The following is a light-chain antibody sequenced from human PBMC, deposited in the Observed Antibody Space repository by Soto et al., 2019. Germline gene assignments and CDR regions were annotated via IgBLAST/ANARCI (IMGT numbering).Light chain of an antibody. CDR2: DVS. Sequence: QSALTQPASVSGSPGQSITISCTGTSSDVGGYNYVSWYQQHPGKAPKLMIYDVSNRPSGVSNRFSGSKSVNTASLTISGLQAEDEADYYCSSYTSSITLMVFGGGTKLTVL. J-gene: IGLJ2*01. CDR3: SSYTSSITLMV. V-gene: IGLV2-14*01. CDR1: SSDVGGYNY.